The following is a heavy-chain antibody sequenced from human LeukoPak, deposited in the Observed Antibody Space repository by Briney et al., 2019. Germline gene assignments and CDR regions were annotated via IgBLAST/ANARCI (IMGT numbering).Heavy chain of an antibody. V-gene: IGHV6-1*01. CDR2: TYYRSKWHN. J-gene: IGHJ3*02. Sequence: SQTLSLTCAISGYSVSSNSVAWNWFRQSPSRGLEWLGRTYYRSKWHNDYAVSVKSRITINPDTSKNQFSLHLNSVTPEDTAVYYCARERYCGGDCYSLAFDIWGQGTMVTVSS. D-gene: IGHD2-21*02. CDR1: GYSVSSNSVA. CDR3: ARERYCGGDCYSLAFDI.